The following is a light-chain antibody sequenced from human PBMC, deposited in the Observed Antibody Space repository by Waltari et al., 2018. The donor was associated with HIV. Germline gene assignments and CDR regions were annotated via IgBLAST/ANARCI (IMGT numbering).Light chain of an antibody. J-gene: IGKJ1*01. CDR1: QSVSSSY. Sequence: IVLTPSLGTLSLSPGERATLSCRASQSVSSSYLAWYQQKPGQAPRLLIYGASSRATGIPDRFSGSGSGTDFTLSISRLEPEDFAVYYCQQYGSSPRMFGQGSKVEIK. CDR2: GAS. V-gene: IGKV3-20*01. CDR3: QQYGSSPRM.